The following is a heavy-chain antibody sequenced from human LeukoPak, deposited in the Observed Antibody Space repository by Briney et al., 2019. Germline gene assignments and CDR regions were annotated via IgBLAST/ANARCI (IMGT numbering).Heavy chain of an antibody. J-gene: IGHJ4*02. CDR2: TSTDNGNT. V-gene: IGHV1-18*01. Sequence: GASVKVSCKASNYPFTSYGITWVRQTPGQGLEWMGWTSTDNGNTNYAQKFQGRVTMGTDTSTSTAYMELRSLRSDDTAVYYCARGRGEYYYASSGYYDLEYWGQGTLVTVSS. D-gene: IGHD3-22*01. CDR3: ARGRGEYYYASSGYYDLEY. CDR1: NYPFTSYG.